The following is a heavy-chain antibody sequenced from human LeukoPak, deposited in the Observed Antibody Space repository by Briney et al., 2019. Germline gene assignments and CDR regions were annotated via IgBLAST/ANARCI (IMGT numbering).Heavy chain of an antibody. V-gene: IGHV4-39*01. CDR1: GASTTNSRYY. CDR2: VSYKGVT. D-gene: IGHD3/OR15-3a*01. CDR3: ATLTMSGLGIIPPAS. J-gene: IGHJ5*02. Sequence: PSETLSLTCSVSGASTTNSRYYWVWIRQPPGKGLEWIGSVSYKGVTYYGPSFRSRFAISIDTSRDQFSLSLASVNAADTAVYYCATLTMSGLGIIPPASWGQGTLVTVSS.